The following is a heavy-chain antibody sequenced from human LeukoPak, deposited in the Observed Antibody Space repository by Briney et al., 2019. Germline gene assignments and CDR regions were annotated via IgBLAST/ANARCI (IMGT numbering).Heavy chain of an antibody. CDR1: GFTFSSHW. CDR3: ARDSTWLLDY. V-gene: IGHV3-7*03. CDR2: IKEDGSVK. D-gene: IGHD6-19*01. J-gene: IGHJ4*02. Sequence: GGSLRLSCTASGFTFSSHWMTWVRQPPGKGLEWVANIKEDGSVKYYVDSVKGRFTISRDNTKNALYLQMNSLRADDTAVYFCARDSTWLLDYWGQGTLVTVSS.